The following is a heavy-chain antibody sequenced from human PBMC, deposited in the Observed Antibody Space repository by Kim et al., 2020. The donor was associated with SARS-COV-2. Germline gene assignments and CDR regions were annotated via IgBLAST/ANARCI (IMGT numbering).Heavy chain of an antibody. V-gene: IGHV3-48*01. J-gene: IGHJ3*02. D-gene: IGHD1-26*01. CDR1: GFNFDKYS. Sequence: GGSLRLSCGASGFNFDKYSINWVRQAQGKVLEWVAYMSGSGVTKYYADSVRGRFTLSRDSAENFLFLQMIGLRGDDTAVYYCARDSQYSGRLRNGFDIW. CDR3: ARDSQYSGRLRNGFDI. CDR2: MSGSGVTK.